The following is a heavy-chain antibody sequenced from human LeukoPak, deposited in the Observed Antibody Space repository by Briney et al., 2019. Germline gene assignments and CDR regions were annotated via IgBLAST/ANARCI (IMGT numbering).Heavy chain of an antibody. CDR1: GYTFSNYD. CDR2: MNPNTGNS. V-gene: IGHV1-8*03. Sequence: ASVKVSCKASGYTFSNYDINWVRQAPGQGLEWMGYMNPNTGNSDYGQKFQGRLTITTDTSISTAYMELSNLISEDTAIYSCAREGLDFWGQGTLVTVSS. CDR3: AREGLDF. J-gene: IGHJ4*02.